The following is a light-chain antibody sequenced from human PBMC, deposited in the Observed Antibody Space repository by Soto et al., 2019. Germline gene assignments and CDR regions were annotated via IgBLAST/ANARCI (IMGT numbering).Light chain of an antibody. J-gene: IGKJ1*01. CDR3: QQYHEWPRT. V-gene: IGKV3-15*01. CDR2: GSS. Sequence: MTQSPSTLSASVGDRVTITCLARQSISRWLAGYQQKSGQAPRFLIYGSSTRATGIPARFSGSGSGTEFTLTISGLQSEDFAVYYCQQYHEWPRTFGQGTKVDI. CDR1: QSISRW.